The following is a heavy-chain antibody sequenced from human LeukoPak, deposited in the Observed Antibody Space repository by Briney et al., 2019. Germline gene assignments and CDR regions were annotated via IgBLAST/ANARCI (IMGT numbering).Heavy chain of an antibody. CDR1: GYTFTGYY. CDR2: INPNSGGT. CDR3: ARESRIAAAGYIDY. V-gene: IGHV1-2*02. D-gene: IGHD6-13*01. Sequence: ASVKVSCKASGYTFTGYYMHWVRQAPGQGLEWMGWINPNSGGTNYAQKFQGRVTMTRDTSISTAYVELSRLRSDDTAVYYCARESRIAAAGYIDYWGQGTLVTVSS. J-gene: IGHJ4*02.